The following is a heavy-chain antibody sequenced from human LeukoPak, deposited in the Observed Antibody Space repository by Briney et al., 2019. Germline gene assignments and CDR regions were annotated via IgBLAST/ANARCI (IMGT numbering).Heavy chain of an antibody. Sequence: SETLSLTCTVSSDFFSSVTDYWAWIRQPPGKGLEWIASGDYSGGTYYNPSLEGRVAISADMSKNQISLKLSSVTAADTALYYCARERGEEYSSGWYKTNFFDTWGQGTRVTVSS. D-gene: IGHD6-19*01. J-gene: IGHJ4*02. V-gene: IGHV4-39*07. CDR2: GDYSGGT. CDR1: SDFFSSVTDY. CDR3: ARERGEEYSSGWYKTNFFDT.